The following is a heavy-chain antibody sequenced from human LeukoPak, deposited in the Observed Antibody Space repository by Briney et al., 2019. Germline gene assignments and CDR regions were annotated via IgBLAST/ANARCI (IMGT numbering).Heavy chain of an antibody. J-gene: IGHJ6*03. CDR3: ARGDFCSKSNCYLRPMDV. V-gene: IGHV4-59*01. Sequence: PSETLSLSCTVSGGSISDYYWNWIRRPPGKGLEWIGYIYYSGSTTYNPSLKSRVTMSVVTAKNQFSLKLRSVTAADTAVYYCARGDFCSKSNCYLRPMDVWGKGTTVTVSS. CDR1: GGSISDYY. D-gene: IGHD3-3*01. CDR2: IYYSGST.